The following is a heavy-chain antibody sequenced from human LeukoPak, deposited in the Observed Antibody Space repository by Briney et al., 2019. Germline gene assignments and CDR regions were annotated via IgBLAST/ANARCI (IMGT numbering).Heavy chain of an antibody. CDR1: GGLISSSGNFY. Sequence: SETLSLTCTVSGGLISSSGNFYWGWIRQLPGKGLEWIGSVYYSGYTYDNPSLKSRVTVSVDTSKNQFSLKLNSVTAADTAIYYCARQGAVTTRRTHYYAMDVWGLGTTVTASS. CDR2: VYYSGYT. V-gene: IGHV4-39*01. J-gene: IGHJ6*02. CDR3: ARQGAVTTRRTHYYAMDV. D-gene: IGHD4-17*01.